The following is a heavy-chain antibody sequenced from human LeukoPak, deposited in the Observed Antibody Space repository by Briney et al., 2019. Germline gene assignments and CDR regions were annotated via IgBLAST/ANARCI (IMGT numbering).Heavy chain of an antibody. V-gene: IGHV4-30-2*03. J-gene: IGHJ5*02. D-gene: IGHD3-10*01. CDR2: IYHSGTN. Sequence: SETLSLTCAVSGVAISRGGYAWNWIRQPTGKGLEWIAYIYHSGTNYYNPSLKRRVTLTVDTSKNQFSLKLSFVTAADTAVYYCARLSLQLWFGEYPNNWFDPWGQGTLVTVSS. CDR3: ARLSLQLWFGEYPNNWFDP. CDR1: GVAISRGGYA.